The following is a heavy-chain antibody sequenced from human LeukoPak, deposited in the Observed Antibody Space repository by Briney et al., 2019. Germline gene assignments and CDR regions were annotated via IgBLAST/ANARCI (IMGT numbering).Heavy chain of an antibody. Sequence: GESLKISCKGSGYSFTSYWIVWVRQMPGKGLEWMGIIYLGDSDTRYSPSFQGQVTISADKSISTAYLQWSSLKASDTAMYYCARHSISMAGTVDYWGQGTLVTVSS. D-gene: IGHD6-19*01. CDR2: IYLGDSDT. CDR1: GYSFTSYW. J-gene: IGHJ4*02. V-gene: IGHV5-51*01. CDR3: ARHSISMAGTVDY.